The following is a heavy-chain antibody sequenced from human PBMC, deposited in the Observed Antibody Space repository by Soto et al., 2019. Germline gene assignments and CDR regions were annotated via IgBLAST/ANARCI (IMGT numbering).Heavy chain of an antibody. CDR3: AREVRDYYDSSGYSNWFDP. V-gene: IGHV4-34*01. Sequence: NPSETLSLTCAVYGGSFSGYYWSWIRQPPGKGLEWIGEINHSGSTNYNPSLKSRVTISVDTSKNQFSLKLSSVTAADTAVYYCAREVRDYYDSSGYSNWFDPWGQGTLVTVSS. CDR1: GGSFSGYY. D-gene: IGHD3-22*01. CDR2: INHSGST. J-gene: IGHJ5*02.